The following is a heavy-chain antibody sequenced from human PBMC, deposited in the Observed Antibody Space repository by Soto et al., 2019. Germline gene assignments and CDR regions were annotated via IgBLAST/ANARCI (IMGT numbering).Heavy chain of an antibody. CDR2: IYYSGST. J-gene: IGHJ4*02. CDR3: ARADTAMVIDFDY. Sequence: SETLSLTCAVSGGSISSSNWWSWVRQPPGKGLEWIGGIYYSGSTNYNPSLKSRVTISVDTSKNQFSLKLSSVTAADTAVYYCARADTAMVIDFDYWGQGTLVTVSS. D-gene: IGHD5-18*01. CDR1: GGSISSSNW. V-gene: IGHV4-4*02.